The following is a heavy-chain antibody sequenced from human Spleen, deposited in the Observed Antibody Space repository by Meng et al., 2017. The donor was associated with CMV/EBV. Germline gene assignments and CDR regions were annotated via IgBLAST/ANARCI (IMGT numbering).Heavy chain of an antibody. CDR3: ATGLNSDSLTLDAFDI. V-gene: IGHV3-23*01. Sequence: GESLKISCVDSEFSFNNYDMNWVRQAPGKGLEWVSTISRSGESTYYVDSVKGRFTISRDNSKNALYLQMNSLRAEDTAIYYCATGLNSDSLTLDAFDIWGQGTMVTVSS. J-gene: IGHJ3*02. CDR2: ISRSGEST. D-gene: IGHD1-26*01. CDR1: EFSFNNYD.